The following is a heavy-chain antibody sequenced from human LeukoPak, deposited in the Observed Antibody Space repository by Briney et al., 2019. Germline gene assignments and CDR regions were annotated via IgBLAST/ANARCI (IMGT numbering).Heavy chain of an antibody. CDR3: ASGYSSLYYYYVMDV. Sequence: SETLSLTCTVSGGSISSSSYYWGWIRQPPGNGLEWIVSIYYSGSTYYNPSLKSRVTISVDTSENQFSLKLSSVTAADTAVYYCASGYSSLYYYYVMDVWGQGTTVTVSS. CDR2: IYYSGST. J-gene: IGHJ6*02. D-gene: IGHD5-18*01. V-gene: IGHV4-39*07. CDR1: GGSISSSSYY.